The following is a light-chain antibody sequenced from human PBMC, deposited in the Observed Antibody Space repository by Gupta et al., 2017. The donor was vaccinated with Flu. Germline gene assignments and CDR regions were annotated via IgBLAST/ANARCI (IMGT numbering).Light chain of an antibody. CDR2: AAS. V-gene: IGKV1-39*01. CDR3: QQSYSTA. Sequence: DIQMTQFPSSLSASVGDRVTITCRTSQRISSYLNWYQQKPGKAPKLLITAASHLQSGVPSRFSGSGSGTDFTLTISSLQPEDFATYYCQQSYSTAFGPGTKVDLK. CDR1: QRISSY. J-gene: IGKJ3*01.